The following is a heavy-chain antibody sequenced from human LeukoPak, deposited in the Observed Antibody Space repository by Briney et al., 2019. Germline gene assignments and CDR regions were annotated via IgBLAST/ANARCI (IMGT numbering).Heavy chain of an antibody. V-gene: IGHV4-59*01. D-gene: IGHD6-13*01. CDR3: ARSNGAISAAEDY. Sequence: PSETLSLTCTVSGGSINNYYWSWIRQPPGKGLEWIGYIHYSGTTNYNPSLKSRLTMSVDTSKNQSSLKLSSVTAADTAVYYCARSNGAISAAEDYWGQGTLVTVSS. J-gene: IGHJ4*02. CDR2: IHYSGTT. CDR1: GGSINNYY.